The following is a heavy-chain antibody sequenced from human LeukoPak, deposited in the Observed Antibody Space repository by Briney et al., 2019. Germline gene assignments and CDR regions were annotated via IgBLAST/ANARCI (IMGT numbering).Heavy chain of an antibody. V-gene: IGHV3-23*01. J-gene: IGHJ4*02. CDR2: ISGSGGST. CDR1: GFTFSSYA. Sequence: GGSLRLSCAASGFTFSSYAMSWVRQAPGKGLEWVSAISGSGGSTYYADSVKGRFTIPRDNSKNTVHLQMNSLRAEDTAMYYCARRAGDYSHPYDYWGQGTLVTVSS. D-gene: IGHD3-22*01. CDR3: ARRAGDYSHPYDY.